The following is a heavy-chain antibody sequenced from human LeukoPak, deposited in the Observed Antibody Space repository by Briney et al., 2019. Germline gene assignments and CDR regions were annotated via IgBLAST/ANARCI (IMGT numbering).Heavy chain of an antibody. Sequence: GGSLRLSCAVSGFTFSDYYMNWIRQAPGKGLEWVSYISGSGSTIYYADSVRGRFTISRDNAKNSLYLQMNSLKAEDTAVYYYARDRIAARFDYWGQGALVTVSS. V-gene: IGHV3-11*01. D-gene: IGHD6-6*01. CDR2: ISGSGSTI. J-gene: IGHJ4*02. CDR3: ARDRIAARFDY. CDR1: GFTFSDYY.